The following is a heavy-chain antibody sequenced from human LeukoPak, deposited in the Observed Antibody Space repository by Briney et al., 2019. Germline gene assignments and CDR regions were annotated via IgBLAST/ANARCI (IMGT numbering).Heavy chain of an antibody. D-gene: IGHD5-12*01. CDR1: GFTFSKFG. Sequence: GGSLRLSCVTSGFTFSKFGLHWVRQAPGKGLEWMAYIRYDGSQQFYADSVRGRFTISRDNAKNTVFLQMNSLRGEDTAVYFSAKDRSSRFSATRLDSWGQRSLVTVSS. V-gene: IGHV3-30*02. J-gene: IGHJ5*01. CDR2: IRYDGSQQ. CDR3: AKDRSSRFSATRLDS.